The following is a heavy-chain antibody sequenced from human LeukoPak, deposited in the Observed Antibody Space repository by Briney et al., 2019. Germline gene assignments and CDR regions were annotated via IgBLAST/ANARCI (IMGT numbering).Heavy chain of an antibody. D-gene: IGHD6-13*01. CDR1: GFTFTYYA. CDR3: ARVGRAMTAAGFGAFDI. J-gene: IGHJ3*02. V-gene: IGHV3-11*01. Sequence: PGRSLRLSCAASGFTFTYYAMHWVRQAPGKGLEWVSYIGSGGSTKYYADSVKGRFTISRDNAKNSLYLQMNGLRAEDTAVYYCARVGRAMTAAGFGAFDIWGQGTMVTVSS. CDR2: IGSGGSTK.